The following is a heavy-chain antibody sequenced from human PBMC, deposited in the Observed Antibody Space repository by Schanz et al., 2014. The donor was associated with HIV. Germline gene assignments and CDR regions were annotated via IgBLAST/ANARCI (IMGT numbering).Heavy chain of an antibody. CDR1: GFTFNVYA. D-gene: IGHD6-6*01. CDR3: AKAYSTSRPYSMDI. V-gene: IGHV3-9*01. CDR2: ISWNSVSI. Sequence: QLVESGGGVVRPGRSLRLSCTATGFTFNVYAMHWVRQAPGKGLEWVSGISWNSVSIGYADSVKGRFTISRDNAKNSLYMQMNSLRGDDTALYYCAKAYSTSRPYSMDIWGQGTTVTVSS. J-gene: IGHJ6*02.